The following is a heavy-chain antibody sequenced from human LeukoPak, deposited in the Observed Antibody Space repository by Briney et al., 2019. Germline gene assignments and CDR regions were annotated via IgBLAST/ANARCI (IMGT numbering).Heavy chain of an antibody. CDR2: MNSDGSST. J-gene: IGHJ6*02. CDR1: GLTLSTYW. Sequence: GGSLRLSCAASGLTLSTYWMHWVRQAPGKGLVWVSRMNSDGSSTTYADSVKGRFTISRDNAKNSLYLQMNSLRAEDTAVYYCARDCSGGSCRGPYYYYGMDVWGQGTTVTVSS. CDR3: ARDCSGGSCRGPYYYYGMDV. D-gene: IGHD2-15*01. V-gene: IGHV3-74*01.